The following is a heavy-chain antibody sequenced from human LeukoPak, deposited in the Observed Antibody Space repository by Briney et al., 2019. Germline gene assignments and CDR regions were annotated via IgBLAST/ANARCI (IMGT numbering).Heavy chain of an antibody. CDR1: GYTFTGYY. J-gene: IGHJ4*02. Sequence: ASVKVSCKASGYTFTGYYMHWVRQAPGQGLEWMGWINPNSGGTNYAQKFQGRVTMTRDTSISTAYMELSRLRSDDTAVYYCARGYNGDYRYFDYWGQGTLVTVSS. D-gene: IGHD4-17*01. CDR3: ARGYNGDYRYFDY. V-gene: IGHV1-2*02. CDR2: INPNSGGT.